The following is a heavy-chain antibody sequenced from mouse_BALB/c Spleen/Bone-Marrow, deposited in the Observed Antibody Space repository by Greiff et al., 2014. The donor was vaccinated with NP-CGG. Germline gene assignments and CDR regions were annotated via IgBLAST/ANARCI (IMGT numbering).Heavy chain of an antibody. CDR3: TRSYGSSYEYYFDY. Sequence: QVHVKQSGAELVRPGASVKLSCKASGYTFTSYWINWVKQRPGQGLEWIGNIYPSDSYTNYNRKFKDKATLTVDKSSSTAYMQLSSPTSEDSAVYYCTRSYGSSYEYYFDYWGQGTTLTVSS. J-gene: IGHJ2*01. D-gene: IGHD1-1*01. CDR1: GYTFTSYW. CDR2: IYPSDSYT. V-gene: IGHV1-69*02.